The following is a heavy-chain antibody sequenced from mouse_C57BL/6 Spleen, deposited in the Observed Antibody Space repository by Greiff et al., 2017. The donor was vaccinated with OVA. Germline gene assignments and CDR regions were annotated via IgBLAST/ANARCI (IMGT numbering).Heavy chain of an antibody. CDR2: ISDGGSYT. CDR3: ARERRVFDY. Sequence: EVKLVESGGGLVTPGGSLTLSCAASGFTFSSYAMSWVRQTPEKRLEWVATISDGGSYTYYPDNVKGRFTISRDNAKNNLYLQMSHLKSEDTAMYYCARERRVFDYWGQGTTLTVSS. J-gene: IGHJ2*01. CDR1: GFTFSSYA. V-gene: IGHV5-4*01. D-gene: IGHD2-12*01.